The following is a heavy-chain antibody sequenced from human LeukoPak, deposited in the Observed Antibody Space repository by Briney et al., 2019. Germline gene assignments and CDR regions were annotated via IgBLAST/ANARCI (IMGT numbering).Heavy chain of an antibody. CDR2: IIPIFGTA. D-gene: IGHD3-9*01. CDR1: LGAFSSYS. CDR3: GGGWDILTGYYRY. V-gene: IGHV1-69*05. J-gene: IGHJ4*02. Sequence: ASDKVSYKPSLGAFSSYSISRGREAPGQGLECMGNIIPIFGTANYAQKFQRSVTITTDESTSTAYMELSSLRSEDTAVYYCGGGWDILTGYYRYWGQGTLVTVSS.